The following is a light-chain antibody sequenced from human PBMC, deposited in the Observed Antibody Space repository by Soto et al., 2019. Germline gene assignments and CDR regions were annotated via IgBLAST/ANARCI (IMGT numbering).Light chain of an antibody. Sequence: QSVLTQPPSVSGTPGQRVTISCTGSSSNIGANYGVHWYQQHPGTAPKLLIYDDINRPSGVPDRFSGSNSGTSGSLAITGLQVEDEADYYCQSYDKTLGVVFGGGTQLTVL. CDR2: DDI. V-gene: IGLV1-40*01. CDR1: SSNIGANYG. J-gene: IGLJ2*01. CDR3: QSYDKTLGVV.